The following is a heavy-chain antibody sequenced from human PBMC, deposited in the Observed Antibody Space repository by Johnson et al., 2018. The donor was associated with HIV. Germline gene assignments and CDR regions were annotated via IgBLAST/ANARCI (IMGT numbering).Heavy chain of an antibody. J-gene: IGHJ3*02. V-gene: IGHV3-11*01. Sequence: QMLLVESGGGLVQPGGSLRLSCAASGFTVSSNYMSWVRQAPGKGLEWVSYISSSGSTIYYADSVKGRFTISRDNAKNSLYLQMNSLRGEDTAVYYCARPSLKDGYNYGGGFDIWGQGTMVTVSS. CDR2: ISSSGSTI. CDR3: ARPSLKDGYNYGGGFDI. CDR1: GFTVSSNY. D-gene: IGHD5-24*01.